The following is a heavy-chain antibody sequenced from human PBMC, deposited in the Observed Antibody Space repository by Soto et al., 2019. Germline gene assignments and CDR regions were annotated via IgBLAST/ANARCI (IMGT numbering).Heavy chain of an antibody. V-gene: IGHV3-23*01. CDR2: ISGSGGRT. CDR3: AKGKNGDYVFDY. D-gene: IGHD4-17*01. CDR1: GITISNYP. J-gene: IGHJ4*02. Sequence: LRLSCAASGITISNYPMSWVRQAPGKGLDWVSGISGSGGRTYYADSAKGRFTISKDISKNTLSLQMDSLRADDTAVYFCAKGKNGDYVFDYWGQGTLVTVSS.